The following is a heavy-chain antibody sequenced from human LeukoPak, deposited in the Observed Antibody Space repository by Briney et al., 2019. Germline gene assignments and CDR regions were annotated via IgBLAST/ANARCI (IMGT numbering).Heavy chain of an antibody. CDR2: INHSGST. CDR1: GFTVSSNY. D-gene: IGHD3-10*01. V-gene: IGHV4-34*01. Sequence: AGGSLRLSCAASGFTVSSNYMSWVRQAPGKGLEWIGEINHSGSTNYNPSLKSRVTISVDTSKNQFSLKLSSVTAADTAVYYCARHVNYGSEGAGYYYMDVWGQGTLVTVSS. CDR3: ARHVNYGSEGAGYYYMDV. J-gene: IGHJ6*03.